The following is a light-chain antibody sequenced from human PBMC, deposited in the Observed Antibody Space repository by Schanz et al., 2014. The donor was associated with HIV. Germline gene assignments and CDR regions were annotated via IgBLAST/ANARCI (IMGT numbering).Light chain of an antibody. V-gene: IGKV4-1*01. J-gene: IGKJ1*01. Sequence: DIVMTQSPDSLAVSLGEGATINCKSSQTVLYSSNNKNDLAWYQQKAGQPPKLLISWASTRETGVPDRFSGSGSGTDFTLTISSLQAEDVAVYYCQQYYTTPPTFGQGTKVESK. CDR3: QQYYTTPPT. CDR2: WAS. CDR1: QTVLYSSNNKND.